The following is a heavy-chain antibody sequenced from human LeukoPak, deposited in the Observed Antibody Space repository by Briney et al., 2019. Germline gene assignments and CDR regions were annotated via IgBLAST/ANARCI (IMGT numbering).Heavy chain of an antibody. V-gene: IGHV3-48*02. CDR1: GFTFSSYG. J-gene: IGHJ4*02. CDR3: ARDSSGPLGY. D-gene: IGHD3-22*01. Sequence: PGRSLRLSCAASGFTFSSYGMHWVRQAPGKGLEWVSYISSSSSTIYYADSVKGRFTISRDNAKNSLYLQMNSLRDEDTAVYFCARDSSGPLGYWGQGTLVTVSS. CDR2: ISSSSSTI.